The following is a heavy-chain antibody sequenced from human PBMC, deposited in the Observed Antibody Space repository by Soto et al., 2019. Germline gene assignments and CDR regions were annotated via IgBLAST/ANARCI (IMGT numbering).Heavy chain of an antibody. Sequence: QVQLVQSGAEVKKPGSSVNVSCKASGGTFSSYTISWVRQAAGQGLEWMGRIIPILGIINYAQKFQGRVTITADKSTSTAYMELSSLRSEDTAVYYCARGGCSSTSCPDGYYYYYMDVWGKGTTVTVSS. V-gene: IGHV1-69*02. D-gene: IGHD2-2*01. CDR3: ARGGCSSTSCPDGYYYYYMDV. J-gene: IGHJ6*03. CDR1: GGTFSSYT. CDR2: IIPILGII.